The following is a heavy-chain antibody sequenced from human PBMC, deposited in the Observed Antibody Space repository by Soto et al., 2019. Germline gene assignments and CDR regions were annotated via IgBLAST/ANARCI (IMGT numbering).Heavy chain of an antibody. D-gene: IGHD6-19*01. J-gene: IGHJ4*02. Sequence: EVQLVESGGGLVKPGGSLRLSCAASGFTFSNVWMNWVRQAPGNGLEWVGRIKSKTDGGTTDYAAPVKGRFTISRDDSKNTLYLQMNSLKTEDPAVYYCTPLALKYSSGWYEFSDWGQGTLVTVSS. V-gene: IGHV3-15*07. CDR1: GFTFSNVW. CDR3: TPLALKYSSGWYEFSD. CDR2: IKSKTDGGTT.